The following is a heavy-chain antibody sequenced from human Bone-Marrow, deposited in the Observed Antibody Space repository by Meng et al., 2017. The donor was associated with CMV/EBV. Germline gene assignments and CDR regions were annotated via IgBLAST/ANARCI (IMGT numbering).Heavy chain of an antibody. V-gene: IGHV3-23*01. CDR1: GFPFSNYA. J-gene: IGHJ4*02. Sequence: GKSLKISCAASGFPFSNYAMSWVRQAPGKGLEWVSGVTGGGGSTYYADSVKGRFTISRDNSKNTLYLQMNNLRAKDTATYYCAKYFDLWSGYGSYFDSWGRGTLVTVSS. D-gene: IGHD3-3*01. CDR2: VTGGGGST. CDR3: AKYFDLWSGYGSYFDS.